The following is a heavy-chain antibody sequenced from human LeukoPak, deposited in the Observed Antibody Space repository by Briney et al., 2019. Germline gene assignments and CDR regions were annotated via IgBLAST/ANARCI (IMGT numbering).Heavy chain of an antibody. Sequence: SETLSLTCTVSGGSISSYYWSWIRQPPGKGLEWIGYIYYSGSTNYNPSLKSRVTISVDTSKNQFSLKLSSVTAADTAAYYCARRYRTYYYGSGSYYYWGQGTLVTVSS. CDR1: GGSISSYY. CDR2: IYYSGST. CDR3: ARRYRTYYYGSGSYYY. J-gene: IGHJ4*02. D-gene: IGHD3-10*01. V-gene: IGHV4-59*01.